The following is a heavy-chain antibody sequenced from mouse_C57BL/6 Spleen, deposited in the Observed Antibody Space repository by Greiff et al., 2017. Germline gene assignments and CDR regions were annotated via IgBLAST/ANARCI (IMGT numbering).Heavy chain of an antibody. V-gene: IGHV5-17*01. CDR2: ISSGSSTI. J-gene: IGHJ4*01. CDR3: VRPSDYYGSSYYAMDY. CDR1: GFTFSDYG. Sequence: DVQLVESGGGLVKPGGSLKLSCAASGFTFSDYGMHWVRQAPEKGLEWVAYISSGSSTINYADTVKGRFPISRDKAKNTLFLQMTSLRSEDTAMYYCVRPSDYYGSSYYAMDYWGQGTSVTVSS. D-gene: IGHD1-1*01.